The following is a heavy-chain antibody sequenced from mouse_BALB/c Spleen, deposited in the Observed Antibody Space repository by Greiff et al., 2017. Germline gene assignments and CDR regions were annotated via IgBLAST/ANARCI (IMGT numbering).Heavy chain of an antibody. V-gene: IGHV5-4*02. CDR1: GFTFSDYY. CDR3: ARDVSTVVAGRGYAMGC. J-gene: IGHJ4*01. CDR2: ISDGGSDT. D-gene: IGHD1-1*01. Sequence: EVQGVGSGGGLVKPGGSLKLSCAASGFTFSDYYMNWVRQTPEKRLERVATISDGGSDTYYPDSVKGRFTISRDNAKNNLYLQMSRLKYEDTAMYYCARDVSTVVAGRGYAMGCWGQGASVTVSS.